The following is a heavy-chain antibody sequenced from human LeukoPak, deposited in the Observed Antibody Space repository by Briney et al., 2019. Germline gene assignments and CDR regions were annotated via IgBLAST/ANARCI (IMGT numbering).Heavy chain of an antibody. CDR1: GYTFTGYY. D-gene: IGHD6-6*01. V-gene: IGHV1-18*04. CDR3: ARDQYNSFYYYYYMDV. CDR2: ISAYNGNT. J-gene: IGHJ6*03. Sequence: GASVKVSCKASGYTFTGYYMHWVRQAPGQGLEWMGWISAYNGNTNYAQKLQGRVTMTTDTSTSTAYMELRSLRSDDTAVYYCARDQYNSFYYYYYMDVWGKGTTVTISS.